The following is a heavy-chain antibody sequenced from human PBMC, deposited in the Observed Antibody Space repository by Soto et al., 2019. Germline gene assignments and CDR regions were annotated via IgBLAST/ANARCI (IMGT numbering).Heavy chain of an antibody. CDR2: IYHSGST. D-gene: IGHD2-2*01. Sequence: SETLSLTCAVSGYSITSGYYWGWIRQPPGKGLEWIGNIYHSGSTYYNPSLKSRVTISIDAFNNQFSLKMSSVTAADTAASYCARYAYSYYSGMDVWGQGTTVTVSS. CDR1: GYSITSGYY. V-gene: IGHV4-38-2*01. J-gene: IGHJ6*02. CDR3: ARYAYSYYSGMDV.